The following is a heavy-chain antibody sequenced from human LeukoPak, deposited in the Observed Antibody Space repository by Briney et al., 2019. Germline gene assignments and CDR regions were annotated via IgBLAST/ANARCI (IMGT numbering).Heavy chain of an antibody. CDR3: ARTPPHDDGGYSNPY. CDR1: GFTFSSHF. V-gene: IGHV3-23*01. D-gene: IGHD3-22*01. J-gene: IGHJ4*02. Sequence: GGSLRLSCAASGFTFSSHFMSWVRQAPGKGLEWVSGISGSGGDTFYADSVRGQFTIFRDNSKNTLYLQMSSLRAEDTAVYYCARTPPHDDGGYSNPYWGQGTLVTVSS. CDR2: ISGSGGDT.